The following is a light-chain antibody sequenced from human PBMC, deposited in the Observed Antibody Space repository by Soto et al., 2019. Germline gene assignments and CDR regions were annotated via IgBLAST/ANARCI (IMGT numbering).Light chain of an antibody. CDR3: AAWDESLSGWA. V-gene: IGLV1-44*01. CDR2: NND. CDR1: SSNIGRNT. Sequence: QSVLTQPPSASGTPGQRVTISCSGSSSNIGRNTVDWYQQLPGTAPKLLMYNNDQRPPGVPDRVSGSKSGTSASLAIGGLQSEDEADYYCAAWDESLSGWAFGGGTKVTVL. J-gene: IGLJ3*02.